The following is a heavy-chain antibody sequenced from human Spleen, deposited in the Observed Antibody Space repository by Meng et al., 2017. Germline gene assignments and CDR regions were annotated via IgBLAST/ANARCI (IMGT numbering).Heavy chain of an antibody. CDR3: AKDSLYGGSSERFGVSLGMDV. V-gene: IGHV3-43D*03. CDR2: ISWDAGDT. D-gene: IGHD4-23*01. Sequence: GESLKISCAASGFSFDDYAMHWVRQAPGKGLEWVSLISWDAGDTYYADSVKGRFTISRDNSRNSLYLQMHSLRAEDTALYYCAKDSLYGGSSERFGVSLGMDVWGQGTTVTGSS. CDR1: GFSFDDYA. J-gene: IGHJ6*01.